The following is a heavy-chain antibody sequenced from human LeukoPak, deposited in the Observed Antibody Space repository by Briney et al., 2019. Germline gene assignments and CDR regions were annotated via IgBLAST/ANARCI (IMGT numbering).Heavy chain of an antibody. V-gene: IGHV4-61*02. CDR1: GALISSGSYY. J-gene: IGHJ4*02. Sequence: PSETLSLTCTVSGALISSGSYYWSWIRQPAGKGLEWIGRMYTSGSTNYNPSLKSRVTISVDTSKNQFSLKLSSVTAADTAVYYCARVLRGGLEYSDYWGQGSLVTVSS. CDR3: ARVLRGGLEYSDY. CDR2: MYTSGST.